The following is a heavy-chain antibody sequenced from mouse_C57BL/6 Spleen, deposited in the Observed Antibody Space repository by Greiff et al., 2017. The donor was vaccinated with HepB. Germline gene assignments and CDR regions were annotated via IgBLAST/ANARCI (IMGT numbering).Heavy chain of an antibody. CDR3: ARSYYGISRYYYALDY. D-gene: IGHD1-1*01. V-gene: IGHV1-55*01. Sequence: VQLQQSGAELVKPGASVKMSCKASGYTFTSYWITWVKQRPGQGLEWIGDIYPGSGSTNYNEKFKSKATLTVDTSSSTAYMQLSILTSEDSAVYYCARSYYGISRYYYALDYWGQGTSVTVSS. CDR2: IYPGSGST. CDR1: GYTFTSYW. J-gene: IGHJ4*01.